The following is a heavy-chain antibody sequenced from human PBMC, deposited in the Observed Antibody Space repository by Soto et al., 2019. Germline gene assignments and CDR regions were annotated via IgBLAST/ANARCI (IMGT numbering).Heavy chain of an antibody. V-gene: IGHV1-46*01. CDR1: GYTFTSYY. Sequence: QVQLVQSGAEVKKPGASVKVSCKASGYTFTSYYMHWVRQAPGQGLEWMGIINPSGGSTSYAQRFQGGVTKTRDTSTSTVYMELSSLRTEDTAVYYWAREMGGYSHYGMAFWGQGTTVTVSS. D-gene: IGHD5-18*01. CDR2: INPSGGST. CDR3: AREMGGYSHYGMAF. J-gene: IGHJ6*02.